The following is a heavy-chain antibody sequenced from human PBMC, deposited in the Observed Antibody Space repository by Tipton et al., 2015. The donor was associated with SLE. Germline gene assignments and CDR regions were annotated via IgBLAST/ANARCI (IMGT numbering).Heavy chain of an antibody. D-gene: IGHD2-2*01. CDR2: IYYSGST. CDR1: GGSISSYY. V-gene: IGHV4-59*01. Sequence: LRLSCTVSGGSISSYYWSWIRQPPGKGLEWIGYIYYSGSTNYNPSLESRVTISVDTSKNQFSLKLSSVTATDTAVYFCARVGYCSSPTCYSDSFDIWGQGTMVTVSS. CDR3: ARVGYCSSPTCYSDSFDI. J-gene: IGHJ3*02.